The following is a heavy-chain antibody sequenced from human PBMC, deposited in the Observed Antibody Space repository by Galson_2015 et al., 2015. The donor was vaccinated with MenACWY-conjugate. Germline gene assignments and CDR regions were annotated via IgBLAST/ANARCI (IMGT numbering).Heavy chain of an antibody. Sequence: SLRLSCAASGFTFSSYAMSWVRQAPGKGLEWVSGFSGSSGSGGSTYYADSVRGRFTISRDNSKNTLYLHMNSLRVDDTAVYYCARVERVSLDREQQLTYYYYGMDVWGQGTTVTVSS. CDR1: GFTFSSYA. V-gene: IGHV3-23*01. D-gene: IGHD6-13*01. CDR2: FSGSSGSGGST. CDR3: ARVERVSLDREQQLTYYYYGMDV. J-gene: IGHJ6*02.